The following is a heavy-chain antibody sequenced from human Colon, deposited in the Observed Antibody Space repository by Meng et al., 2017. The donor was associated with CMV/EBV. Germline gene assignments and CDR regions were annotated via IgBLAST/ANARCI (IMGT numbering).Heavy chain of an antibody. Sequence: SGASIRDGSYSWTWIRQSPGKGLEWIGYVRQSGGPYYNPSLKSRVTMSLDKSKNQFSLHLSSVTAADTAVYYCTRDHGDVFNDYYFQHWGQGILVTVSS. CDR3: TRDHGDVFNDYYFQH. J-gene: IGHJ4*02. D-gene: IGHD5-24*01. CDR2: VRQSGGP. V-gene: IGHV4-30-2*06. CDR1: GASIRDGSYS.